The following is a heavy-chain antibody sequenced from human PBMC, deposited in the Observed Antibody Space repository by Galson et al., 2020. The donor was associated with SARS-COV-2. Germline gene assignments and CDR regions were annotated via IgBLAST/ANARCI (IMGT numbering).Heavy chain of an antibody. D-gene: IGHD6-6*01. CDR1: GYTLTELS. CDR3: ATGPPRGSSYWFDP. Sequence: ASVKVSCKVSGYTLTELSMHWVRQAPGKGLEWMGGFDPEDGETIYAQKFQGRVTMTEDTSTDPAYMELSSLRSEDTAVYYCATGPPRGSSYWFDPWGQGTLVTVSS. J-gene: IGHJ5*02. CDR2: FDPEDGET. V-gene: IGHV1-24*01.